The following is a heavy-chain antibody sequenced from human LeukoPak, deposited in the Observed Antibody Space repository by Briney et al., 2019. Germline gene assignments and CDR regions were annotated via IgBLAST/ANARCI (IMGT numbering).Heavy chain of an antibody. D-gene: IGHD6-13*01. CDR1: GYTFINYA. Sequence: RGASVKVSCKASGYTFINYAINWGRQAPGQRPEWIGWINAVNGNTKYSQKFQGRVTITRDTSASTAYMELSSLRSEDTAVYYCARGPRAAADDYWGQGTLVTVSS. V-gene: IGHV1-3*01. J-gene: IGHJ4*02. CDR2: INAVNGNT. CDR3: ARGPRAAADDY.